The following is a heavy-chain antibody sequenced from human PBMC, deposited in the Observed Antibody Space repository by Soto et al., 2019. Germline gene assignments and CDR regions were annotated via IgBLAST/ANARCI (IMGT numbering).Heavy chain of an antibody. V-gene: IGHV3-30-3*01. CDR1: GFTFSSYA. CDR3: ARRGYGMDV. CDR2: ISHDGSNK. J-gene: IGHJ6*02. Sequence: QVQLVESGGGVVQPGRSLRLSCAASGFTFSSYAMHWFRQAPGRGLEWVAVISHDGSNKYYADSVKGRFTISRDNSKNTLFLQMNSLRPEDTAVYYCARRGYGMDVWGQGTTVTVSS.